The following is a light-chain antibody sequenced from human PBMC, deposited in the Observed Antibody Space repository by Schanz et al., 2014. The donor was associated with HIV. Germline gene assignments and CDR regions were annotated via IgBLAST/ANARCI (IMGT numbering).Light chain of an antibody. Sequence: DIQMTQSPSTLSASVGDRVTITCRASQSVSPWLAWYQQKPGRAPKLLINEASNVQSGVPSRFSGSGSGTDFTLTISSLQPDDLGTYYCEQYNSRSPFTFGQGTKLEIK. J-gene: IGKJ2*01. CDR2: EAS. CDR3: EQYNSRSPFT. CDR1: QSVSPW. V-gene: IGKV1-5*03.